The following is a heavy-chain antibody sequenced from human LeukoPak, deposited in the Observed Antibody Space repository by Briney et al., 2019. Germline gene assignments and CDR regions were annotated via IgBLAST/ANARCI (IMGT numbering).Heavy chain of an antibody. Sequence: ASVKVSCKASGYTFTGYYMHWVRQAPGQGLEWMGWINPNGGGTNYAQKFQGRVTMTRDTSISTAYMELSRLRSDDTAVYYCARARVRSSGWPGMYYYYYGMDVWGQGTTVTVSS. CDR2: INPNGGGT. CDR3: ARARVRSSGWPGMYYYYYGMDV. D-gene: IGHD6-19*01. J-gene: IGHJ6*02. V-gene: IGHV1-2*02. CDR1: GYTFTGYY.